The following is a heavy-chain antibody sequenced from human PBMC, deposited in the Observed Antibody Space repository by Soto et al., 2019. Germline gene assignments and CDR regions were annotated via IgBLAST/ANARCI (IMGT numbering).Heavy chain of an antibody. J-gene: IGHJ4*02. D-gene: IGHD3-10*01. CDR2: ISGSGGST. Sequence: VGSLRLSGAAAGFTFSSYPMSWGRQAPGKGLEWVSAISGSGGSTYYADSVKGRFTISRDNSKNTLYLQMNSLRAEDTAVYYCVNTMVGGSYPYFDYWGQGTLVTVSS. CDR3: VNTMVGGSYPYFDY. V-gene: IGHV3-23*01. CDR1: GFTFSSYP.